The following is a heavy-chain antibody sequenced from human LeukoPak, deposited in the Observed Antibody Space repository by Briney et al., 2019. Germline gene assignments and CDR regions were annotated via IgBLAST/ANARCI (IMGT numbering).Heavy chain of an antibody. CDR2: ISGSGGST. D-gene: IGHD1-26*01. CDR3: AKTNSGSYSWFDP. V-gene: IGHV3-23*01. Sequence: GGSLRLSCAASGFTFSSYGMSWVRQAPGTGLEWVSAISGSGGSTYYADSVKGRFTISRDNSKNTLYLQMNSLRAEDTAVYYCAKTNSGSYSWFDPWGQGTLVTVSS. CDR1: GFTFSSYG. J-gene: IGHJ5*02.